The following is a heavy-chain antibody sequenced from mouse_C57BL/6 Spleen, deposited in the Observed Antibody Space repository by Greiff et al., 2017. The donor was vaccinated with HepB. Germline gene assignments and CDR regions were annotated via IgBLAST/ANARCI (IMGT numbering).Heavy chain of an antibody. D-gene: IGHD4-1*01. V-gene: IGHV5-9-1*02. Sequence: DVMLVESGEGLVKPGGSLKLSCAASGFTFSSYAMSWVRQTPEKRLEWVAYISSGGDYIYYADTVKGRFTISRDNARNTLYLQMSSLKSEDTAMYYCTRGTGYYFDYWGQGTTLTVSS. CDR3: TRGTGYYFDY. CDR1: GFTFSSYA. J-gene: IGHJ2*01. CDR2: ISSGGDYI.